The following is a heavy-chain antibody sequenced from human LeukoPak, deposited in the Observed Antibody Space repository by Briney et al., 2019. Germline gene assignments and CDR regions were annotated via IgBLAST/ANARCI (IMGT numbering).Heavy chain of an antibody. V-gene: IGHV4-59*01. Sequence: SETLSLTCTVSGGSISSYYWNWIRQPPGRGLEWIGCIFHSGSTNYNPSLKSRVTISLDTSKNQFSLKLSSVTAAGTAVYYCASQGGSANDYWGQGTLVTVSS. CDR3: ASQGGSANDY. CDR1: GGSISSYY. CDR2: IFHSGST. J-gene: IGHJ4*02. D-gene: IGHD2-15*01.